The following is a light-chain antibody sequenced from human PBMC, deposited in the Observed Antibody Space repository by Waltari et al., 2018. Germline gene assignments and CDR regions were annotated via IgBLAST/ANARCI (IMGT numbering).Light chain of an antibody. Sequence: DIVLTQSPGTLSLSPGDRATLSCRASHSVSSNNFAWYQQKPGQAPRLLIYAASSRATGITDRFSGSGSGTDFTLTISRVEPEDFAVYYCQQYANSPRTFGQGTKVEIK. CDR3: QQYANSPRT. J-gene: IGKJ1*01. CDR1: HSVSSNN. CDR2: AAS. V-gene: IGKV3-20*01.